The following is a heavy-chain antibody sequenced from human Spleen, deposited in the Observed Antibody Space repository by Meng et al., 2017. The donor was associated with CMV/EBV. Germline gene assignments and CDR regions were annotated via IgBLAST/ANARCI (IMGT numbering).Heavy chain of an antibody. CDR2: IIPIFGTA. CDR3: ARGENPAAGWFDP. J-gene: IGHJ5*02. CDR1: GGTFSSYA. D-gene: IGHD1-14*01. Sequence: SVKVSCNASGGTFSSYAISWVRQAPGQGLEWMGGIIPIFGTANYAQKFQGRVTITTDESTSTAYMELSSLRSEDTAVYYSARGENPAAGWFDPWGQGTLVTVSS. V-gene: IGHV1-69*05.